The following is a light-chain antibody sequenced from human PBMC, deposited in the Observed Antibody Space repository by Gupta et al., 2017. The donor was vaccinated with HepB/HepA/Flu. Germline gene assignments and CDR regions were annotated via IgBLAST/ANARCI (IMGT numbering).Light chain of an antibody. CDR1: QRISNY. Sequence: DIQMTQSPSSLSASLGDRVTLTCRASQRISNYLNWYQQKPGKAPKLLIYDASRVKSGVPSRFSGSGCGTDFTLTISRRQPEDFATYYCQQRDSTLFTFGHGTNVDIK. V-gene: IGKV1-39*01. CDR3: QQRDSTLFT. J-gene: IGKJ3*01. CDR2: DAS.